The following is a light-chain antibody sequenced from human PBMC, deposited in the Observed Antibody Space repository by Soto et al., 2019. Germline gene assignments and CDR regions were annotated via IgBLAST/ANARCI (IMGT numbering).Light chain of an antibody. CDR1: SGSIASNY. J-gene: IGLJ2*01. CDR3: QSYDSSNHVV. V-gene: IGLV6-57*01. Sequence: NFMLTQPHSVSASPGKMVTISCTRSSGSIASNYVQWYQQRPGSSPTTVIYEDNQRPSGVPDRFSGSIDSSSKSASLTISGLKTEDEADYYCQSYDSSNHVVFGGGTKLTVL. CDR2: EDN.